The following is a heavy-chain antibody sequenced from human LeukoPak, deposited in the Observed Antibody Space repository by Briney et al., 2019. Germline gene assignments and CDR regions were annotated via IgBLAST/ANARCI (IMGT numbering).Heavy chain of an antibody. CDR2: IHYSGST. CDR1: GASISSSSYY. J-gene: IGHJ1*01. V-gene: IGHV4-39*01. D-gene: IGHD6-13*01. CDR3: ARLPPVWGSWSEYFQH. Sequence: LETLSLTCTVSGASISSSSYYWGWIRQPPGTGLEWIGCIHYSGSTYYNPSLKSRVTISVVTSKNPFSLQLSSVTAADTAMYYVARLPPVWGSWSEYFQHWGQGTLVTVSS.